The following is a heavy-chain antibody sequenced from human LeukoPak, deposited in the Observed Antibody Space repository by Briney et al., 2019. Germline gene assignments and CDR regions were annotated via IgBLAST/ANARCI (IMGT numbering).Heavy chain of an antibody. CDR3: AREGIAAAGTIYYFDY. CDR1: GFTFSSYS. CDR2: ISSSSSYI. V-gene: IGHV3-21*01. D-gene: IGHD6-13*01. J-gene: IGHJ4*02. Sequence: GGSLRLSCAASGFTFSSYSMNWVRQAPGKGLEWVSSISSSSSYIYYADSVKGRFTISRDNAKNSLYLQMNSLRAEDTAVYYCAREGIAAAGTIYYFDYWGRGTLVTVSS.